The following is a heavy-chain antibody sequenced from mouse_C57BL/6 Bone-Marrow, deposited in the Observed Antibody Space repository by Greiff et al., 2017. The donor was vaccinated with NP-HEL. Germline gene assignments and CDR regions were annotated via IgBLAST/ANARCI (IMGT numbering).Heavy chain of an antibody. V-gene: IGHV1-50*01. D-gene: IGHD1-1*01. CDR1: GYTFTSYW. CDR3: ARAYYGSSYDWYFDV. J-gene: IGHJ1*03. CDR2: IDPSDSYT. Sequence: QVQLQQPGAELVKPGASVKLSCKASGYTFTSYWMQWVKQRPGQGLEWIGEIDPSDSYTNYNQKFKGQATLTVDPSSSTAYMQLSSLTSEDSAVYYCARAYYGSSYDWYFDVWGTGTTVTVSS.